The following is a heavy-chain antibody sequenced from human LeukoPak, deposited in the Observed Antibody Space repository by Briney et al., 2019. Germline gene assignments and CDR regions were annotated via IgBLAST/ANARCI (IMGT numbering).Heavy chain of an antibody. CDR3: ARDPGSSGWYDVRY. D-gene: IGHD6-19*01. CDR2: IYHSGST. J-gene: IGHJ4*02. Sequence: PSETLSLTCTVSGYSISSGYYWGWIRQPPGKGLEWIGSIYHSGSTYYNPSLKSRVTISVDTSKNQFSLKLSSVTAADTAVYYCARDPGSSGWYDVRYWGQGTLVTVSS. CDR1: GYSISSGYY. V-gene: IGHV4-38-2*02.